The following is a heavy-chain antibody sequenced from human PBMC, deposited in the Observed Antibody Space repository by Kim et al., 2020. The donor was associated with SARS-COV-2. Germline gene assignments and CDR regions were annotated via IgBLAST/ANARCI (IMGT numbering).Heavy chain of an antibody. CDR2: IYYSGST. J-gene: IGHJ4*02. CDR3: ARQSSGWRNTFDY. Sequence: SETLSLTCTVSGGSISSSSYYWGWIRQPPGKGLEWIGSIYYSGSTYYNPSLKSRVTISVDTSKNQFSLKLSSVIAADTAVYYCARQSSGWRNTFDYWGQG. CDR1: GGSISSSSYY. D-gene: IGHD6-19*01. V-gene: IGHV4-39*01.